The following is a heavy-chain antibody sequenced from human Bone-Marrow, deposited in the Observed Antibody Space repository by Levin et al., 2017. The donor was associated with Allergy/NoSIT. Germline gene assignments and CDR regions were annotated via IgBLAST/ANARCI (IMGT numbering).Heavy chain of an antibody. V-gene: IGHV3-49*03. CDR2: IRSKTFTGTP. D-gene: IGHD6-19*01. CDR1: GFNFGDYA. J-gene: IGHJ4*02. Sequence: GESLKISCTASGFNFGDYAMSWFRLAPGKGPEWVGFIRSKTFTGTPEYAASVKGRFTISRDDSKSVAHLQMNSLRAEDTAVYYCARDMGYSTGWGGFYFDYWGQGALVTVSS. CDR3: ARDMGYSTGWGGFYFDY.